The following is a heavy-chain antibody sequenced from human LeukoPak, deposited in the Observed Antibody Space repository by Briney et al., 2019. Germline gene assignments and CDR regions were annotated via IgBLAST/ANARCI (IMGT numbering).Heavy chain of an antibody. Sequence: PGGSLRLSCAASGFTFSDYYMSWIRQAPGKGLEWVSYISSSGSTIYYADSVKGRFTISRDNAKNSLYLQMNSLRAEDTAVYYCARDASRPYCGGDCYLFDYWGQGTLVTVSS. CDR1: GFTFSDYY. J-gene: IGHJ4*02. CDR2: ISSSGSTI. D-gene: IGHD2-21*02. V-gene: IGHV3-11*01. CDR3: ARDASRPYCGGDCYLFDY.